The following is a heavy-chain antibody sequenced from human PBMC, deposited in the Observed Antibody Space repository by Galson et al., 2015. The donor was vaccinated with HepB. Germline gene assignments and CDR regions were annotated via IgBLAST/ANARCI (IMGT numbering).Heavy chain of an antibody. CDR1: GFTFSNYA. Sequence: SLRLSCAASGFTFSNYAMSWVRQAPGKGLEWAAVIWYDGSKKYYADSVKGRFTIPRDNAKNALYLQVNSLGAEDTAVYYCARDSDYDFEWNSYYYSMDVWGQGTTVTVSS. V-gene: IGHV3-33*08. D-gene: IGHD3-3*01. CDR3: ARDSDYDFEWNSYYYSMDV. J-gene: IGHJ6*02. CDR2: IWYDGSKK.